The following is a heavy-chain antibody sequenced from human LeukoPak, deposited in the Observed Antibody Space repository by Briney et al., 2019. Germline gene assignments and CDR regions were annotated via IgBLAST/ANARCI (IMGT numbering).Heavy chain of an antibody. D-gene: IGHD1-26*01. CDR3: ARGGIYYPCIDY. CDR2: VSAYNGKT. CDR1: GYTFTTTY. V-gene: IGHV1-18*01. Sequence: ASVKVSCKTSGYTFTTTYINWVRQAPGQGLEWMGWVSAYNGKTSYAQKFQGRVTMTIDTSTTTAYMDLTSLTFDDTAVYYCARGGIYYPCIDYWGQGTLVTVSS. J-gene: IGHJ4*02.